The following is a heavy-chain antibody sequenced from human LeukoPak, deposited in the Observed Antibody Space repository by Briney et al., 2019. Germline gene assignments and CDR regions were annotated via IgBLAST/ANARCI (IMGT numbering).Heavy chain of an antibody. CDR3: ARLGFCRGDNCLDDY. V-gene: IGHV4-59*08. J-gene: IGHJ4*02. Sequence: SETLSLTCTVSGGSMSPYYWSWMRQPPGKGPEYVGYIFYTGGTNYNPSLKRRATVSLDTSKNQLSLKLSSVTATDTAVYYCARLGFCRGDNCLDDYWGQGTLVTVSS. CDR1: GGSMSPYY. D-gene: IGHD2-15*01. CDR2: IFYTGGT.